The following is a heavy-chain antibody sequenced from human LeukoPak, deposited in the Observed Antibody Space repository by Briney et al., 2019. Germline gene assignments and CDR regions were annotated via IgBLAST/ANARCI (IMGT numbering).Heavy chain of an antibody. CDR1: GFTFSSNS. CDR2: ISGRTSTI. J-gene: IGHJ6*04. Sequence: GGSLRLSCAASGFTFSSNSMNWVRQAPGKGLEWVAYISGRTSTIYYADSVYGRFTISRDNAKNSLYLQMNSLRAEDTAVYYCAELGITMIGGVWGKGTTVTISS. V-gene: IGHV3-48*01. CDR3: AELGITMIGGV. D-gene: IGHD3-10*02.